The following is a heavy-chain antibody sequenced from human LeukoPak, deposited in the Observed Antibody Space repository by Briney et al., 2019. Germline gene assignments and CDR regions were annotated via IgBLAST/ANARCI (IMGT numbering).Heavy chain of an antibody. CDR2: ISGSGGST. J-gene: IGHJ4*02. CDR1: GFTFDDYA. CDR3: AKDGYSYGYFDY. D-gene: IGHD5-18*01. Sequence: PGGSLRLSCAASGFTFDDYAMSWVRQAPGKGLGWVSAISGSGGSTYYADSVKGRFTISRDNSKNTPYLQMNSLRAEDTAVYYCAKDGYSYGYFDYWGQGTLVTVSS. V-gene: IGHV3-23*01.